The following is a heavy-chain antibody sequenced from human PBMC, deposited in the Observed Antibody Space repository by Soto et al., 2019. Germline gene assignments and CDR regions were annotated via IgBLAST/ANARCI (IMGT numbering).Heavy chain of an antibody. J-gene: IGHJ5*02. V-gene: IGHV3-30-3*01. Sequence: QVQLVESGGGVVQPGRSLRLSCAASGFTFSSYAMHWVRQAPGKGLEWVAVISYDGSNKYYADSVKGRFTISRDNSKNTLYLQMNSLRAEDTAVYYCARGHQSYSRSPKYDPWGQGTLVTVSS. CDR2: ISYDGSNK. CDR3: ARGHQSYSRSPKYDP. D-gene: IGHD6-6*01. CDR1: GFTFSSYA.